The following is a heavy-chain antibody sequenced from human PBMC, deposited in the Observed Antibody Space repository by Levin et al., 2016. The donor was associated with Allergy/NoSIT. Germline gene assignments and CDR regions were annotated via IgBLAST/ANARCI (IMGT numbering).Heavy chain of an antibody. D-gene: IGHD3-22*01. CDR1: GFTFSRFA. Sequence: GESLKISCAASGFTFSRFAVHWVRQAPGKGLEWVAFIRFDGNNKHYGDSVKGRFTISRDNSKNTMYLQMNSLRAEDTAVYYCAKSNYYDSSDFDSDPSVFAFDVWGQGTMVTVSS. V-gene: IGHV3-30*02. CDR2: IRFDGNNK. J-gene: IGHJ3*01. CDR3: AKSNYYDSSDFDSDPSVFAFDV.